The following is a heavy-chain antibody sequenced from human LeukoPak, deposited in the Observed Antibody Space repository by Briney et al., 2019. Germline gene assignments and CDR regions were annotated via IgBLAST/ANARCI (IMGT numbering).Heavy chain of an antibody. CDR1: GGTFSSYA. V-gene: IGHV1-69*05. J-gene: IGHJ6*03. CDR2: IIPIFGTA. Sequence: ASVKVSCKASGGTFSSYAISWVRQTPGQGLEWMGGIIPIFGTANYAQKFQGRVTITTDESTSTAYMELSSLRSEDTAVYYCARETRYYYYYMDVWGKGTTVTVSS. CDR3: ARETRYYYYYMDV.